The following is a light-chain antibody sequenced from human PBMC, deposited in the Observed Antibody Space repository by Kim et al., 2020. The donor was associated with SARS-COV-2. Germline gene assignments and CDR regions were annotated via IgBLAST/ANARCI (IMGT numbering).Light chain of an antibody. CDR3: ATRDDSLDGWV. J-gene: IGLJ3*02. Sequence: GQRITISCSGSYSNIGRNTINWYQQHPGTAPKFLIYNNSQRPSGVPDRFSGSKSGTSASLAISGLQSEDEADYYCATRDDSLDGWVFGGGTQLTVL. V-gene: IGLV1-44*01. CDR1: YSNIGRNT. CDR2: NNS.